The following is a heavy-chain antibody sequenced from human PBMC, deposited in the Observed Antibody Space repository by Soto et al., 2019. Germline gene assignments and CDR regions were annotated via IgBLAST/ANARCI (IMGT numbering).Heavy chain of an antibody. Sequence: PGGSLRLSCAASGFTFSDYYMSWIRQAPGKGLEWVSYISSSGSTIYYADSVKGRFTIFRDNAKNSLYLQMNSLRAEDTAVYYCARREGYCSSTSCSTFDYWGQGTLVTVSS. CDR1: GFTFSDYY. V-gene: IGHV3-11*01. CDR3: ARREGYCSSTSCSTFDY. CDR2: ISSSGSTI. D-gene: IGHD2-2*01. J-gene: IGHJ4*02.